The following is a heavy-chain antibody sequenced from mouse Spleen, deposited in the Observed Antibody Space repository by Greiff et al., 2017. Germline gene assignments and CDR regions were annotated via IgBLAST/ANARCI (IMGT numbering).Heavy chain of an antibody. CDR3: ARDRDYGSSYGFAY. J-gene: IGHJ3*01. CDR2: ISYDGSN. V-gene: IGHV3-6*01. D-gene: IGHD1-1*01. CDR1: GYSITSGYY. Sequence: VQLKESGPGLVKPSQSLSLTCSVTGYSITSGYYWNWIRQFPGNKLEWMGYISYDGSNNYNPSLKNRISITRDTSKNQFFLKLNSVTTEDTATYYCARDRDYGSSYGFAYWGQGTLVTVSA.